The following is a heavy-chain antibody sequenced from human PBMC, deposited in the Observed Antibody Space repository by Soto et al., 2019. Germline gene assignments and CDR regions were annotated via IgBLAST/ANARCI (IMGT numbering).Heavy chain of an antibody. Sequence: SETLSLTCTISGGSISVCYWSWIRQSPGQGLEWIGYIYDSGSPYYNPSLKTRVTISADTSKNQISLKLTSATAADTAVYFCARGVGSSPPRYWGRGTLVTVSS. D-gene: IGHD3-9*01. V-gene: IGHV4-59*01. CDR3: ARGVGSSPPRY. CDR1: GGSISVCY. CDR2: IYDSGSP. J-gene: IGHJ4*02.